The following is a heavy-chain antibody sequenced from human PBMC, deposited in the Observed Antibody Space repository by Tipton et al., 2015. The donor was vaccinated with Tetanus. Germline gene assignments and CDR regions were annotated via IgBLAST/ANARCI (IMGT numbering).Heavy chain of an antibody. D-gene: IGHD3-3*01. J-gene: IGHJ4*02. CDR3: ARHQSGYFTPFDY. V-gene: IGHV4-31*03. CDR1: GGSISRGGYY. Sequence: TLSLTCTVSGGSISRGGYYWTWIRQHPGKGLEWIGDIYFSGSTYYNPSPKSRVTISVDTSKNQFSLNLNSMSAADTGVYYCARHQSGYFTPFDYWGQGNLVTVSS. CDR2: IYFSGST.